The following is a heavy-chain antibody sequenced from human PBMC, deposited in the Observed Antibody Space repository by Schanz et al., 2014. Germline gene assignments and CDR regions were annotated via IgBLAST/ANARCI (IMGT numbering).Heavy chain of an antibody. D-gene: IGHD7-27*01. J-gene: IGHJ4*02. CDR2: IKQDGSEK. V-gene: IGHV3-7*01. CDR1: GFTFSDYG. Sequence: VQLVESGGGVVQPGQSLRLSCAASGFTFSDYGMHWLRQAPGKGLEWVANIKQDGSEKYYVDSVKGRFTISRDNAKNALYLQMNSLRPEDTAVYYCAKYGGELGVSFEYWGQGTLVTVSS. CDR3: AKYGGELGVSFEY.